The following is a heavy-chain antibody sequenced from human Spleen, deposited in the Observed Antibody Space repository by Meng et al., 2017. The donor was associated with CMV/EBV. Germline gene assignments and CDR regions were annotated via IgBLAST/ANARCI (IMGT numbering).Heavy chain of an antibody. CDR2: IIPIFGTA. Sequence: SVKVSCKASGGTFSSYAISWVRQAPGQGLEWMGGIIPIFGTANYAQKFQGRVTITTDESTSTAYMELSSLRSEDTAVYYCARDHLETAGGAFDIWGQGTMVTVSS. V-gene: IGHV1-69*05. CDR3: ARDHLETAGGAFDI. J-gene: IGHJ3*02. D-gene: IGHD5-18*01. CDR1: GGTFSSYA.